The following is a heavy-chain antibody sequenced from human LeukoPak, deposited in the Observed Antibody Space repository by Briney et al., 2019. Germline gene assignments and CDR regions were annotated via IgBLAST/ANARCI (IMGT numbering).Heavy chain of an antibody. J-gene: IGHJ6*02. CDR3: ARDKYLGHYGMDV. CDR1: GFTFSSYA. Sequence: GGSLRLSCAASGFTFSSYAMSWVRQAPGKGLEWVSTISGGGSSTDYADSVKGRFTISRDNSKNTLYLQMNSLRAEDTAVYYCARDKYLGHYGMDVWGQGTTVTVSS. V-gene: IGHV3-23*01. CDR2: ISGGGSST. D-gene: IGHD2/OR15-2a*01.